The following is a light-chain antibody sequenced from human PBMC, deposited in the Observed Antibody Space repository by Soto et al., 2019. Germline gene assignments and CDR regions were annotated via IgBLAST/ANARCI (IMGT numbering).Light chain of an antibody. CDR2: DAS. CDR3: QQRSNWPIT. Sequence: EIVWTHSPATLSLSPGERATLSCRASQSVSSYLAWYQQKPGQAPRLLIYDASNRATGIPARFSGSGSGTDFTLTISSLEPEDFAVYYCQQRSNWPITFGQGTRLEIK. V-gene: IGKV3-11*01. CDR1: QSVSSY. J-gene: IGKJ5*01.